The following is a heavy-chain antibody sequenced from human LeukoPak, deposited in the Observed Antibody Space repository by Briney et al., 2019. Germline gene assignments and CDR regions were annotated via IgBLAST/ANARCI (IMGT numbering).Heavy chain of an antibody. CDR1: AFTFSSYW. CDR3: ARALYCSASSCYSGPDY. CDR2: INSDGSST. V-gene: IGHV3-74*01. Sequence: GGSLRLSCAASAFTFSSYWMHWVRQAPGKGLVWVSRINSDGSSTTYADSVKGRFTISRDNAKNTLYLQMNSLRAEDTAVYYCARALYCSASSCYSGPDYWGQGTLVTVSS. D-gene: IGHD2-15*01. J-gene: IGHJ4*02.